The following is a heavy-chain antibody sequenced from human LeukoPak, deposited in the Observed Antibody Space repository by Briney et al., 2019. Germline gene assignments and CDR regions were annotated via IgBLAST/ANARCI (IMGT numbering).Heavy chain of an antibody. J-gene: IGHJ4*02. D-gene: IGHD5-18*01. CDR1: GFSIKSYS. CDR2: ISSSGGYI. Sequence: PGGSLRLSCAASGFSIKSYSMTWVRQAPGKGLEWVATISSSGGYIYYADSVKGRFTISRDTVQNSLFLQLNSLRVEDTAVYNCARLRDTVTSASDYWGQRTLVTVSS. CDR3: ARLRDTVTSASDY. V-gene: IGHV3-21*01.